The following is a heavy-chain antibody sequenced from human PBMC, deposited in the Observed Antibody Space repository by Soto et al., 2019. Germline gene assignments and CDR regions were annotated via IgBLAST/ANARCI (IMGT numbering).Heavy chain of an antibody. J-gene: IGHJ4*02. CDR1: GGSISSGGYY. Sequence: TLSLTCTVSGGSISSGGYYWSWIRQHPGKGLEWIGYIYYSGSTYYNPSLKSRVTISVDTSKNQFSLKLSSVTAADTAVYYCATDYGSGGTFDYWGQGTLVTVSS. CDR2: IYYSGST. D-gene: IGHD3-10*01. V-gene: IGHV4-31*03. CDR3: ATDYGSGGTFDY.